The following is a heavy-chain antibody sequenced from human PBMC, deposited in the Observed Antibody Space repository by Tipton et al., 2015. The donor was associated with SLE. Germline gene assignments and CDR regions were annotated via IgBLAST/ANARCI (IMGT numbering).Heavy chain of an antibody. Sequence: TLSLTCTVSGVSISSASYYWNWIRQPAGKGLEWIGRIYTGGSTYYNPSLESRVTISMDTSKNQFSLKLTSVTAADTAVYYCAKDYNHDNADYNWGQGTLVIVSS. CDR1: GVSISSASYY. CDR2: IYTGGST. CDR3: AKDYNHDNADYN. V-gene: IGHV4-61*02. D-gene: IGHD4-17*01. J-gene: IGHJ4*02.